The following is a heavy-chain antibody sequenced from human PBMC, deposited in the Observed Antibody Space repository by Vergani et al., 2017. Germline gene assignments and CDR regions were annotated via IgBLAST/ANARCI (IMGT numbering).Heavy chain of an antibody. V-gene: IGHV3-23*01. Sequence: EVQLLESGGGLVQPGGSLRLSCAASGFTFSSYAMSWVRQAPGKGLEWVSAISGSGGSTYYADSVKGRFTIARDNSKNTLYLQMNSRRAEDTAVYYCAKEGDYGSGSYYYYYYMDVWGKGTTVTVSS. CDR3: AKEGDYGSGSYYYYYYMDV. J-gene: IGHJ6*03. D-gene: IGHD3-10*01. CDR1: GFTFSSYA. CDR2: ISGSGGST.